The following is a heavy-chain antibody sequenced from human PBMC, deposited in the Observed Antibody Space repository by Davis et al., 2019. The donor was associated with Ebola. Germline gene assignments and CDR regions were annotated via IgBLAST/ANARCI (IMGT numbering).Heavy chain of an antibody. Sequence: GESLKISCAASGFTFSSYAMHWVRQAPGKGLEWVAVISYDGSNKYYADSVKGRFTISRDNSKNTLYLQMNSLRAEDTAVYYCARDRYSYGIPFDYWGQGTLVTVSS. CDR3: ARDRYSYGIPFDY. D-gene: IGHD5-18*01. J-gene: IGHJ4*02. CDR2: ISYDGSNK. CDR1: GFTFSSYA. V-gene: IGHV3-30-3*01.